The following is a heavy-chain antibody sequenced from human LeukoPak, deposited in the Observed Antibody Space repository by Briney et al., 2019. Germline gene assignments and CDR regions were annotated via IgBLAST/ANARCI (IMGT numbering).Heavy chain of an antibody. D-gene: IGHD3-10*01. CDR1: GGSISSYY. V-gene: IGHV4-59*01. Sequence: PSETLSLTCTVSGGSISSYYWSWIRQPPGKGLEWIGYIYYSGSTNYNPSLKSRVTTSVDTSKNQFSLKLSSVTAADTAVYYCARGGLWFGELYEYYFDYWGQGTLVTVSS. CDR3: ARGGLWFGELYEYYFDY. CDR2: IYYSGST. J-gene: IGHJ4*02.